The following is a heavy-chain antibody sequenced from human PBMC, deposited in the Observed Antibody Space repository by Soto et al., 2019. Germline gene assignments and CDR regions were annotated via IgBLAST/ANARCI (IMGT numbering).Heavy chain of an antibody. CDR3: ARDMYSSDYFVKWFEP. CDR1: GFSFSSYA. CDR2: ISKDGMNK. Sequence: QVRLVESGGGVVQPGRSLRLSCTASGFSFSSYAMYWFRQPPGKGLEWVAVISKDGMNKNYADSVKGRVTVSRDKANYSLYLQLNSLRGEDTAMYYCARDMYSSDYFVKWFEPWGQGTLVTVSS. J-gene: IGHJ5*02. D-gene: IGHD6-19*01. V-gene: IGHV3-30*04.